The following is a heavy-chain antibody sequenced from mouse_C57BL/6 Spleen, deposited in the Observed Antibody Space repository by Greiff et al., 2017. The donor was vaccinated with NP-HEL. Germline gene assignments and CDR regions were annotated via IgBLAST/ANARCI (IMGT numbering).Heavy chain of an antibody. J-gene: IGHJ3*01. CDR2: INPNNGGT. CDR3: ARSGYYYGSSYVGAWFAY. Sequence: EVQLKESGPELVKPGASVKISCKASGYTFTDSYMNWVKQSHGKSLEWIGDINPNNGGTSYNQKFKGKATLTVDKSSSTAYMELRSLTSEDSAVYYGARSGYYYGSSYVGAWFAYWGQGTLVTVSA. D-gene: IGHD1-1*01. V-gene: IGHV1-26*01. CDR1: GYTFTDSY.